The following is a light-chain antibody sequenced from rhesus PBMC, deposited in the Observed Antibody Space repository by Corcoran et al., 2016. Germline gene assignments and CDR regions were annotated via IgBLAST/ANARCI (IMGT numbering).Light chain of an antibody. Sequence: DIQMTQSPSSLSASVGDTVTITCRASQSISSWLDWYPPKPGKAPKLRIYKASSLPSGVPSRFSGSGSGTDFTLTISSLQPEDFATYYCLQYSSSPFPFGPGTKRDIK. CDR2: KAS. CDR3: LQYSSSPFP. J-gene: IGKJ3*01. V-gene: IGKV1-22*01. CDR1: QSISSW.